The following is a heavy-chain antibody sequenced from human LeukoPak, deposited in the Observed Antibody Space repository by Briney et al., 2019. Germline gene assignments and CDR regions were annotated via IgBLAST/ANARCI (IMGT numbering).Heavy chain of an antibody. CDR3: AGEGGGGHFCSDDSCAYYMDV. J-gene: IGHJ6*03. CDR1: GFTFSNYE. D-gene: IGHD2-15*01. V-gene: IGHV3-48*03. CDR2: ISSSGSTI. Sequence: GGSLRLSCAASGFTFSNYEMNWVRQAPGKGLEWVSYISSSGSTIYYADSVKGRFNISRDNAKNSLYLQMNSLRAEDTAVYYCAGEGGGGHFCSDDSCAYYMDVWGKGTTVTISS.